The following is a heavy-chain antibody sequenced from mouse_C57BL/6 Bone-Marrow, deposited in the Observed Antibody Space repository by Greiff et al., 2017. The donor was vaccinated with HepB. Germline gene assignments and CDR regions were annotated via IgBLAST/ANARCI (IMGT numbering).Heavy chain of an antibody. CDR1: GFTFSDYY. Sequence: DVHLVESGGGLVQPGGSLKLSCAASGFTFSDYYMYWVRQTPEKRLEWVAYISNGGGSTYYPDTVKGRFTISRDNAKNTLYLQMSRLKSEDTAMYYCARKRTGYSDWHFDVWGTGTTVTVSS. CDR3: ARKRTGYSDWHFDV. V-gene: IGHV5-12*01. CDR2: ISNGGGST. D-gene: IGHD2-12*01. J-gene: IGHJ1*03.